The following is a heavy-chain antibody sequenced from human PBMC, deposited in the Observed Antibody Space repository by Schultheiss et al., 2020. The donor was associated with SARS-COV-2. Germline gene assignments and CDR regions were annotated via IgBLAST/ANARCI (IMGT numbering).Heavy chain of an antibody. CDR2: IWYDGSNK. D-gene: IGHD2-21*02. CDR1: GFTFSSYG. CDR3: ARETLNCGGDCGDY. J-gene: IGHJ4*02. V-gene: IGHV3-33*01. Sequence: GESLKISCAASGFTFSSYGMHWVRQAPGKGLEWVAVIWYDGSNKYYADSVKGRFTISRDNAKNSLYLQMNSLRAEDTAVYYCARETLNCGGDCGDYWGQGTLVTVSS.